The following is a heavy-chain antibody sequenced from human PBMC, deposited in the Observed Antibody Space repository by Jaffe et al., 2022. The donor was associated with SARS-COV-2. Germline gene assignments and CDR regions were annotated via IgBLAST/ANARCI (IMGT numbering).Heavy chain of an antibody. J-gene: IGHJ1*01. CDR1: GFSLSTSGVG. V-gene: IGHV2-5*02. CDR2: IYWDDDK. CDR3: AHRGSSSWHEGGYFQH. D-gene: IGHD6-13*01. Sequence: QITLKESGPTLVKPTQTLTLTCTFSGFSLSTSGVGVGWIRQPPGKALEWLALIYWDDDKRYSPSLKNRLAITKDTSKNQVVLTMTNMDPVDTATYFCAHRGSSSWHEGGYFQHWGQGTLVTVSS.